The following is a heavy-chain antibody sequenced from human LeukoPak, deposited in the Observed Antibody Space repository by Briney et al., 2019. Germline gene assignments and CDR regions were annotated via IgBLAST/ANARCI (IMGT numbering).Heavy chain of an antibody. CDR2: ISSSSSYI. CDR1: GFTFSSYS. Sequence: KPGGSLRLSCAASGFTFSSYSMNWVRQAPGKGLEWVSSISSSSSYIYYADSVKGRFTISRDNAKNSLYLQMNSLRAEDTDVYYCATHDRDYSSSWYCFGYWGQGTLATVSS. D-gene: IGHD6-13*01. CDR3: ATHDRDYSSSWYCFGY. J-gene: IGHJ4*02. V-gene: IGHV3-21*01.